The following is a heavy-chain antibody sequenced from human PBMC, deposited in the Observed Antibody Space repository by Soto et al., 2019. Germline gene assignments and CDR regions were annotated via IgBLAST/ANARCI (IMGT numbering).Heavy chain of an antibody. D-gene: IGHD7-27*01. CDR1: GFTFSSYW. J-gene: IGHJ6*03. CDR3: ARDGETYSYYYYMDV. CDR2: IKQDGSEK. V-gene: IGHV3-7*01. Sequence: GGSLRLSCAASGFTFSSYWMSWVRQAPGKGLEWVANIKQDGSEKYYVDSVKGRFTISRDNAKNSLYLQMNSLRAEDTAVYYCARDGETYSYYYYMDVWGKGTTVTVSS.